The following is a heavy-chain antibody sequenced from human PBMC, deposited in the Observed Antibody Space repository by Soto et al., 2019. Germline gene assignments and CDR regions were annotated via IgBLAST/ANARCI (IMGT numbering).Heavy chain of an antibody. CDR3: AKCMQAYWNYDAHHI. D-gene: IGHD1-7*01. CDR2: ITATGGNT. V-gene: IGHV3-23*01. CDR1: GFTFITYS. Sequence: GGSLRLSCAASGFTFITYSMTWVRQAPGKGLEWVAHITATGGNTYYADSVRGRFTISRDTSGNTLYLQMNSLRAEDTALYYCAKCMQAYWNYDAHHIWGQGTMVTVSS. J-gene: IGHJ3*02.